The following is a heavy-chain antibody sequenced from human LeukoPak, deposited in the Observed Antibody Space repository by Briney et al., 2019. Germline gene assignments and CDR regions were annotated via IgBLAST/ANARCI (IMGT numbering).Heavy chain of an antibody. Sequence: KPSETLSLTSTVSGGSLSSCSYYWGWIRQPPGEGLEWIGTIYYSGTTYYIPSLKSRVTISADTSKNHFSLKLSSVTAADTAVYYCARPGHSYYYMDVWGKGTTVTVSS. V-gene: IGHV4-39*02. D-gene: IGHD1-1*01. CDR3: ARPGHSYYYMDV. CDR1: GGSLSSCSYY. CDR2: IYYSGTT. J-gene: IGHJ6*03.